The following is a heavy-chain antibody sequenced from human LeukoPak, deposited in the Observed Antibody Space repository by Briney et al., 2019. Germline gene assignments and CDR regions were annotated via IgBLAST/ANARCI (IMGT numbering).Heavy chain of an antibody. Sequence: GGSLRLSCAASGFTFSSYAMHWVRQAPGKGLEWVAVISYDGSNKYYADSAKGRFTISRDNSKNTLYLQMNSLRAEDTAVYYCAKEERNAAFDIWGQGTMVTVSS. D-gene: IGHD1-1*01. V-gene: IGHV3-30-3*01. CDR3: AKEERNAAFDI. J-gene: IGHJ3*02. CDR2: ISYDGSNK. CDR1: GFTFSSYA.